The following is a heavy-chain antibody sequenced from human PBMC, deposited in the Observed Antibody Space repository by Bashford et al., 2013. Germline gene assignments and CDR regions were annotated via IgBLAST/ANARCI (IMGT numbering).Heavy chain of an antibody. CDR2: IIPIFGTA. Sequence: SVKVSCKASGGTFSSYAISWVRQAPGQGLEWMGGIIPIFGTANYAQKFQGRVTITADESTSTAYMELSSLRSEDTAVYYCAGLRGGYVKNWFDPWGQGTLVTVSS. J-gene: IGHJ5*02. V-gene: IGHV1-69*13. CDR1: GGTFSSYA. D-gene: IGHD5-12*01. CDR3: AGLRGGYVKNWFDP.